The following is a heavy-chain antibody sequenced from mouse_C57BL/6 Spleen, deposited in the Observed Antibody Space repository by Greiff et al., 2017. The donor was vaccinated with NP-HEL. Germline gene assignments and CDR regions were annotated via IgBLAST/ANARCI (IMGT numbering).Heavy chain of an antibody. CDR1: GFTFSSYA. CDR3: AREGGDLLWFAY. J-gene: IGHJ3*01. V-gene: IGHV5-4*01. Sequence: EVHLVESGGGLVKPGGSLKLSCAASGFTFSSYAMSWVRQTPEKRLEWVATISDGGSYTYYPDNVKGRFTISRDNAKNNLYLQMSHLKSEDTAMYYWAREGGDLLWFAYWGQGTLVTVAA. CDR2: ISDGGSYT. D-gene: IGHD2-1*01.